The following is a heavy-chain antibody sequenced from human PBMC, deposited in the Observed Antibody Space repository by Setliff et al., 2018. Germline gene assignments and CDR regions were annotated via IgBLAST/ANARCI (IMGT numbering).Heavy chain of an antibody. V-gene: IGHV3-21*04. D-gene: IGHD6-19*01. CDR1: GFTFDDYG. J-gene: IGHJ4*02. CDR2: ISSSGSYI. CDR3: VKSDRDSSGWYPDY. Sequence: RLSCLASGFTFDDYGMSWVRQAPGKGLEWVSFISSSGSYIYYGDSVKGRFTISRDNAKNSLYLQMNSLTTEDTAFYYCVKSDRDSSGWYPDYWGQGTLVTVSS.